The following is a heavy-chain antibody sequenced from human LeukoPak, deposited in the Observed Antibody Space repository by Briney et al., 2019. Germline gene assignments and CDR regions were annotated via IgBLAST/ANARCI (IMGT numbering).Heavy chain of an antibody. CDR1: GFTFRNYV. Sequence: PGGSLRLSCAASGFTFRNYVIHWVRQAPGKGLEWVAFIKGDGSAKKYVDSVKGRFTISRDNAKNSLFLQMNSLRAEDTAVYYCARDRGWIQHDIWGQGTMVTVSS. CDR3: ARDRGWIQHDI. V-gene: IGHV3-7*01. D-gene: IGHD5-18*01. J-gene: IGHJ3*02. CDR2: IKGDGSAK.